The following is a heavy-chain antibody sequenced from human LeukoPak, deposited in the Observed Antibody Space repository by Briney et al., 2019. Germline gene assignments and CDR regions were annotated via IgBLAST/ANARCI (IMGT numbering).Heavy chain of an antibody. D-gene: IGHD3-22*01. CDR2: MKKDGSET. CDR1: GFTFSSYS. CDR3: ARVSPYDSSGYYPGVGFDP. Sequence: GGSLRLSCVVSGFTFSSYSMIWVRQAPGKGLQWVANMKKDGSETNYGDSVKGRFTISRDNAKNSLYLQMNSLRAEDTAVYYCARVSPYDSSGYYPGVGFDPWGQGTLVTVSS. J-gene: IGHJ5*02. V-gene: IGHV3-7*01.